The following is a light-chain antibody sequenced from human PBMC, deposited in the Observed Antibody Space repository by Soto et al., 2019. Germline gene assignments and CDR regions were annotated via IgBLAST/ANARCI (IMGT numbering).Light chain of an antibody. V-gene: IGKV1-33*01. CDR1: QDIRNY. J-gene: IGKJ2*01. CDR2: DAS. CDR3: QQYDTLPMYT. Sequence: DIQMTQSPSSLSASVGDRVTITCQASQDIRNYLNWYQQKPGKAPKLLIYDASNLETGVPSRFSGSGSGTDFTFTISSLQPEDIATYYCQQYDTLPMYTFGQGTKLEIK.